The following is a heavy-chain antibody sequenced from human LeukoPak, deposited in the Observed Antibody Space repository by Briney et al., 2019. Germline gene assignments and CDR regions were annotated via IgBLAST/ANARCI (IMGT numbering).Heavy chain of an antibody. Sequence: GGSLRLSCAASGFTFSSYSMNWVRQAPGKGLEWVSLISSSSSSIFYADSVKGRFTISRDSAKNSLYLQMNSLRAEDTAVYYCARFDYADYLAFDYWGQGTLVTVSS. D-gene: IGHD4-17*01. J-gene: IGHJ4*02. CDR1: GFTFSSYS. V-gene: IGHV3-21*01. CDR3: ARFDYADYLAFDY. CDR2: ISSSSSSI.